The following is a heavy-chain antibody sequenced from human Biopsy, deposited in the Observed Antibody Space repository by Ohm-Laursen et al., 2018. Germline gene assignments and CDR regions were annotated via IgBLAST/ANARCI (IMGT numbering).Heavy chain of an antibody. D-gene: IGHD1-26*01. V-gene: IGHV3-43D*04. CDR1: GFSFDDYS. CDR2: ISWDGAGT. CDR3: ARDRGAGATTFVDY. J-gene: IGHJ4*02. Sequence: GSLRLSCSASGFSFDDYSMYWVRQPPGKGLEWVSLISWDGAGTFYADSVKGRFIISRDNSKSSLYLQMNSLRVEDTGFYYCARDRGAGATTFVDYWGQGTLVTVSS.